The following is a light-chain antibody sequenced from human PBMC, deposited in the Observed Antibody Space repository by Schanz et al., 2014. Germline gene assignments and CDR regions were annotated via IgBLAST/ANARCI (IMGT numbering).Light chain of an antibody. J-gene: IGLJ2*01. CDR3: SSYAGSNNWRV. Sequence: ALTQPRSVSGSPGQSVTISCTGTSSDVGGYNYVSWYQQHPGKAPKLMIYDVSKRPSGVPDRFSGSKSGNTASLTISGLQAEDEADYYCSSYAGSNNWRVFGGGTKLTVL. CDR1: SSDVGGYNY. CDR2: DVS. V-gene: IGLV2-11*01.